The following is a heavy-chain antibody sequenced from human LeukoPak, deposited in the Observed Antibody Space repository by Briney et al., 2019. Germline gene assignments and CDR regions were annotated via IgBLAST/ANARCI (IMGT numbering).Heavy chain of an antibody. D-gene: IGHD3-22*01. J-gene: IGHJ4*02. CDR3: ARDRYYYDSSGYYWLFDY. V-gene: IGHV4-4*07. CDR2: IYTSGST. CDR1: GGSISSYY. Sequence: SETLSLTCTVSGGSISSYYWSWNRQPAGKGLEWIGRIYTSGSTNYNPSLKSRVTMSVDTSKNQFSLKLSSVTAADTAVYYCARDRYYYDSSGYYWLFDYWGQGTLVIVSS.